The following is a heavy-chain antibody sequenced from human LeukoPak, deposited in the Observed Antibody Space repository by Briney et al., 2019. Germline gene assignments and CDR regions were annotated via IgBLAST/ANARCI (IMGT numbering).Heavy chain of an antibody. CDR3: ARDSSGYSPFDY. Sequence: ASVKVSCKASGYTFSSDGISWVRQAPGQGLEWMGWISAYNANIKSAQKLQGRVTMTTDTSTSTAYMELRSLRSDDTAVYYCARDSSGYSPFDYWGQGTLVTVSS. CDR2: ISAYNANI. D-gene: IGHD5-12*01. CDR1: GYTFSSDG. V-gene: IGHV1-18*01. J-gene: IGHJ4*02.